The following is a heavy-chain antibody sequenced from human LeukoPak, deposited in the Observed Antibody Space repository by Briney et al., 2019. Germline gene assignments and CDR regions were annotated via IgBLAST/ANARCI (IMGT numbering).Heavy chain of an antibody. Sequence: SETLSLTCAVYGGSFSGYYWSWIRQPPGKGLEWIGEINHSGSTNYNPSLKSRVTISVDTSKNQFSLKLSSVTPADTAVYYCARERYYYGSGSFQDFWGQGTLVTVSS. CDR3: ARERYYYGSGSFQDF. CDR2: INHSGST. V-gene: IGHV4-34*01. J-gene: IGHJ4*02. CDR1: GGSFSGYY. D-gene: IGHD3-10*01.